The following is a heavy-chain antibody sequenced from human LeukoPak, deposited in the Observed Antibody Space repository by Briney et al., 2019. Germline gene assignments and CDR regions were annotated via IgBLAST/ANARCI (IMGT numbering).Heavy chain of an antibody. CDR3: AKTGDGYYYFDY. V-gene: IGHV3-48*01. CDR1: GFTFSIYS. Sequence: GGSLRLSCAASGFTFSIYSMNWVRQAPGKGLEWVSYISGSGSPISYATSVKGRFTISRDNAKNSLYLQMNSLRAEDTAVYYCAKTGDGYYYFDYWGQGTLVTVSS. D-gene: IGHD5-24*01. CDR2: ISGSGSPI. J-gene: IGHJ4*02.